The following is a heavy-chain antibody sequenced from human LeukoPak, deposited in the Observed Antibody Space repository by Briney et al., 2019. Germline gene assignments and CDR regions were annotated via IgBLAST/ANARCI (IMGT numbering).Heavy chain of an antibody. D-gene: IGHD3-10*02. J-gene: IGHJ6*04. CDR2: ISSSCSTI. V-gene: IGHV3-48*03. CDR1: GFTFSSYE. CDR3: AELGITMIGGV. Sequence: PGGSLRFSCAASGFTFSSYEMNWVRQAPAKGLERVSYISSSCSTIYYENSVKGRFTISRDNAKNSLYLQMNSLRAEDTAVYYCAELGITMIGGVWGKGTTVTISS.